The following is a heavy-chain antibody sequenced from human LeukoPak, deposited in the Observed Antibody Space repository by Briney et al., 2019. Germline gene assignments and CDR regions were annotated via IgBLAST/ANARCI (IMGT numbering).Heavy chain of an antibody. V-gene: IGHV4-4*02. J-gene: IGHJ4*02. CDR1: GGSISATNW. D-gene: IGHD2/OR15-2a*01. CDR2: VHLNGRT. Sequence: PSGTLSLTCDVSGGSISATNWWTWIRRPPGGGLEWIGEVHLNGRTHYSPSLESRVTMSADMSENHISLQLTSVTAADTAVYYCAREGGFYRPLDYSGPGTLVIVSS. CDR3: AREGGFYRPLDY.